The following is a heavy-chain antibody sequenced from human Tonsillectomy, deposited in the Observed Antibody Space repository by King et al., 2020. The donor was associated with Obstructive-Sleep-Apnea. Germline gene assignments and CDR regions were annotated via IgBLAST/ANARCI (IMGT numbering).Heavy chain of an antibody. D-gene: IGHD3-22*01. Sequence: VQLVESGGGLVQPGRSLRLSCTASGFTFGDFAMSWIRQAPGKGLEWVGFIRGKAYNGTTEYAASVKGRFTISRDDSKRMAYLQMNSLKTEDTAVYYCTRKYYYDSSGNAIDYWGQGTLVTVSS. CDR2: IRGKAYNGTT. CDR1: GFTFGDFA. V-gene: IGHV3-49*03. CDR3: TRKYYYDSSGNAIDY. J-gene: IGHJ4*02.